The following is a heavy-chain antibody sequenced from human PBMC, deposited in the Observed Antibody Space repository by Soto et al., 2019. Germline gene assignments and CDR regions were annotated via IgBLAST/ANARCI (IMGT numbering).Heavy chain of an antibody. D-gene: IGHD2-15*01. V-gene: IGHV3-7*01. CDR2: IKQDGSEK. CDR3: TQDTVVVVADTYYFDY. Sequence: GSLRLSCAASGFTFSSYWMSWVRQAPGKGLEWVANIKQDGSEKYYVDSVKGRFTISRDNAKNSLYLQMNSLRAEDTAVYYCTQDTVVVVADTYYFDYWGQGTLVTVSS. CDR1: GFTFSSYW. J-gene: IGHJ4*02.